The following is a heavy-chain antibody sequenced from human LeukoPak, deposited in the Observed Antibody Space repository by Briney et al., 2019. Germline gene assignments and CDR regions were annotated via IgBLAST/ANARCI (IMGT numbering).Heavy chain of an antibody. CDR1: GFTFSNYA. CDR3: ARAPSEIGGYYPEYFRH. V-gene: IGHV3-74*01. CDR2: IKSDGKT. Sequence: GGSLRLSCAASGFTFSNYAMNWVRQAPGKGLEWVSRIKSDGKTNYADSVKGRFTISRDNAKNTVSLQMNSLRAEDTGVYYCARAPSEIGGYYPEYFRHWGQGTLVTVSS. J-gene: IGHJ1*01. D-gene: IGHD3-22*01.